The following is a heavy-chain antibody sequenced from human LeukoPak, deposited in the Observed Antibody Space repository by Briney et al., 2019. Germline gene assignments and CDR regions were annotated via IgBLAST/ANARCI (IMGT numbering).Heavy chain of an antibody. CDR2: ISYDGSDK. CDR3: ARGIAVAGRLGWFDP. J-gene: IGHJ5*02. D-gene: IGHD6-19*01. CDR1: GFTFSSYA. V-gene: IGHV3-30*04. Sequence: PGRSLSLSCAASGFTFSSYAMHWVRQAPGKGLEWVAVISYDGSDKYYADSVKSRFTISRDNSKNTLYLQMNSLRAEDTAVYYCARGIAVAGRLGWFDPWGQGTLVTVSS.